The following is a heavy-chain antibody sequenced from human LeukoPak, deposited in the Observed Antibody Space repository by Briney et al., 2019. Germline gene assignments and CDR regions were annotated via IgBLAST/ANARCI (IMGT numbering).Heavy chain of an antibody. J-gene: IGHJ4*02. D-gene: IGHD4-23*01. CDR1: GYTFTSYD. CDR3: ARPASDNGGFDS. V-gene: IGHV1-8*03. Sequence: GASVKVSCKASGYTFTSYDINLGRQATGQGIELMGWMNPNSGNTGYAQKFQGRVTITRNNAISTAYMELSSLRSEDTAIYYCARPASDNGGFDSWGQGAQVTVSS. CDR2: MNPNSGNT.